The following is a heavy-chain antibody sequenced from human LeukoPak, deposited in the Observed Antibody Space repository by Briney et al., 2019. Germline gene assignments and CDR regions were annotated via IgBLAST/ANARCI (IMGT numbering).Heavy chain of an antibody. CDR2: IKQDGSEK. CDR3: AREKYSSGWHVDY. Sequence: GGSLRLSCAASGFTFSSYWMSWVRQAPGKGLEWVANIKQDGSEKYYVDSVKGRFTISRDNAKNSLYLQMNSLRAEDTAVYYCAREKYSSGWHVDYWGQGTLVTVSS. V-gene: IGHV3-7*01. J-gene: IGHJ4*02. D-gene: IGHD6-19*01. CDR1: GFTFSSYW.